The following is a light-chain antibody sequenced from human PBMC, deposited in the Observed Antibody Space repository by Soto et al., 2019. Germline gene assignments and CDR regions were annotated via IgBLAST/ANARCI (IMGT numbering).Light chain of an antibody. CDR3: QQHNGYSERM. CDR2: GAS. J-gene: IGKJ1*01. Sequence: DIHMTQSPSTLSASAGDRVTITCRASQSISTWLAWYQQKPGKAPKLLIYGASSLASGVPSRFSGSGSGTEFTLTISSLQPDDFATYYCQQHNGYSERMFGQGTKV. V-gene: IGKV1-5*01. CDR1: QSISTW.